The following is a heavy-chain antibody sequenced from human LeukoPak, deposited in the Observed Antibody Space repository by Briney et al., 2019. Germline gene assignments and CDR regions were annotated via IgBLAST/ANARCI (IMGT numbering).Heavy chain of an antibody. CDR2: ISGSGGST. CDR3: AKSSYYDSSGYYREYYFDY. J-gene: IGHJ4*02. V-gene: IGHV3-23*01. CDR1: GFTFSTYA. Sequence: GGSLRLSCAASGFTFSTYAMSWVRQAPGKGLEWVSAISGSGGSTNYADSVKGRVTVSRDNSKSTLYLQMNSLRAEDTAVYYCAKSSYYDSSGYYREYYFDYWGQGTLITVSS. D-gene: IGHD3-22*01.